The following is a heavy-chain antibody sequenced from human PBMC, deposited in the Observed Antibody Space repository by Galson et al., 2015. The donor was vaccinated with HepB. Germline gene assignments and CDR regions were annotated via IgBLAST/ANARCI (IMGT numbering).Heavy chain of an antibody. Sequence: SVKVSCKASGYTFTSYGISWVRQAPGKGLEWVAWISAYNGNTNYAQKLKGRVTMTTDTSKNTAYMEMRSLRSDDTAVYYCARDKPGIAAAGFSTLFDYWGQGTLVTVSA. CDR1: GYTFTSYG. CDR2: ISAYNGNT. J-gene: IGHJ4*02. V-gene: IGHV1-18*04. CDR3: ARDKPGIAAAGFSTLFDY. D-gene: IGHD6-13*01.